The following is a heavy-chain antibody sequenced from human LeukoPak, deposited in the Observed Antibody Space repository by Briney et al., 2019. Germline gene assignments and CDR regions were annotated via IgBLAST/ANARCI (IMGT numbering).Heavy chain of an antibody. D-gene: IGHD2-8*02. CDR2: INRDGTDK. Sequence: GGALRLSCKASGFVFGDYYMNWIRQAPGKGLEWVANINRDGTDKYYVDSVKGRFTFSRDNAQNSLYLQMSSLRVEDTAVYYCVTYSTGLYKGLEFWGQGTQVTVSS. CDR1: GFVFGDYY. V-gene: IGHV3-7*03. CDR3: VTYSTGLYKGLEF. J-gene: IGHJ4*02.